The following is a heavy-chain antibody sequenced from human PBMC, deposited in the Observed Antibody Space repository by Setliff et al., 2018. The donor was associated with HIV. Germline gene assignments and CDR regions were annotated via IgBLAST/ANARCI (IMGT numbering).Heavy chain of an antibody. CDR3: AREGRGDPAVATTRIDY. D-gene: IGHD1-1*01. V-gene: IGHV4-39*02. CDR1: GGSISSSTYY. CDR2: IYYTGFA. Sequence: SETLSLTCSVSGGSISSSTYYWGWIRQTPGKGLEWIGNIYYTGFAYYNPSLKSRVTISLDTSKTHFYLNLTSVTDADTAVYFCAREGRGDPAVATTRIDYWGQGKLVTVSS. J-gene: IGHJ4*02.